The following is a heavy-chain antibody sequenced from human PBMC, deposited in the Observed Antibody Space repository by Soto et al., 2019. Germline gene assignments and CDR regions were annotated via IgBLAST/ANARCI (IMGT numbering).Heavy chain of an antibody. D-gene: IGHD6-13*01. CDR1: GGSISTYY. V-gene: IGHV4-59*01. CDR2: IYYSGST. CDR3: AREGLAAAGLDY. J-gene: IGHJ4*02. Sequence: QVQLQESGPGLVKPSETLSLTCTVAGGSISTYYWSWIRQPPGKGLEWIGYIYYSGSTNYNPSLKSRVTMSVDTSKNQFSLKLSSVTDADTAVYYCAREGLAAAGLDYWGQGTLVTVSS.